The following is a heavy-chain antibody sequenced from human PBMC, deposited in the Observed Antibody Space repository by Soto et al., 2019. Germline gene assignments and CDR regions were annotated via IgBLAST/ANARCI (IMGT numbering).Heavy chain of an antibody. J-gene: IGHJ4*02. V-gene: IGHV1-3*01. Sequence: QVQLVQSGAEVKKPGASVKISCKASGYTFTSHAFHWVRQAPGQRLEWMGWINAGNANTKYSQKFQDRVTITRDTSANSAYMELSSLRSEDTAVYYCARDSGYASYYFDYWGQGTLVTVSS. CDR1: GYTFTSHA. CDR3: ARDSGYASYYFDY. D-gene: IGHD5-12*01. CDR2: INAGNANT.